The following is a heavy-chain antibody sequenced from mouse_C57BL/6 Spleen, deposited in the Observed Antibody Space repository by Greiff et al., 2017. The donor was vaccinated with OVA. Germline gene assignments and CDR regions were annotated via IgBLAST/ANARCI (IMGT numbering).Heavy chain of an antibody. D-gene: IGHD1-1*01. CDR2: IDPSDSYT. V-gene: IGHV1-59*01. CDR3: GLITTVVAPGV. CDR1: GYTFTSYW. Sequence: VKLQQPGAELVRPGTSVKLSCKASGYTFTSYWMHWVKQRPGQGLEWIGVIDPSDSYTNYNQKFKGKATLTVDTSSSTAYMQLSSLTSEDSAVYYCGLITTVVAPGVWGTGTTVTVSS. J-gene: IGHJ1*03.